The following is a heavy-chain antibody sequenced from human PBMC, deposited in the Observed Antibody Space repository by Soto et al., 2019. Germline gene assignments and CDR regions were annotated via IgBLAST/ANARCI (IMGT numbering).Heavy chain of an antibody. CDR3: AKFEGHPLEYWYLDF. V-gene: IGHV3-23*01. J-gene: IGHJ2*01. D-gene: IGHD3-16*01. Sequence: EVQLLESGGGLVQPGGSLRLSCAASEFSFSAYAMGWVRQAPAKGMEWVSTIHGGGGATHYADSVKGRFTISRDDSKNTLYAQMNSLRSEDTAVYYCAKFEGHPLEYWYLDFWGRGTLVTVSS. CDR1: EFSFSAYA. CDR2: IHGGGGAT.